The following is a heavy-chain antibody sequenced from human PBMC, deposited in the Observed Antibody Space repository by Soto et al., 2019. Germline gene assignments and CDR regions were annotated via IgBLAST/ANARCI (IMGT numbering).Heavy chain of an antibody. CDR1: GFTFNNAW. V-gene: IGHV3-15*01. J-gene: IGHJ3*01. CDR3: LRGGSYGDPFDV. D-gene: IGHD1-26*01. Sequence: EVQLVESGGGLVKPGGSLRLSCAASGFTFNNAWMSWGRQAPGKGLEWVGRVKSKTDGGTTDYAAPVKDRFSISRDDSKDTLYLQMNSLKTEDTAVYYCLRGGSYGDPFDVWGQGTMVTVSS. CDR2: VKSKTDGGTT.